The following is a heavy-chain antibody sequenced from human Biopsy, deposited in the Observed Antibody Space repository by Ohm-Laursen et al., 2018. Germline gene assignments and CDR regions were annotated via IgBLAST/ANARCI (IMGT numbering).Heavy chain of an antibody. D-gene: IGHD3-16*01. V-gene: IGHV1-69*13. CDR3: ATDAVGGLAVF. CDR2: ISPVFGAV. Sequence: SVKVSCKTSGGTFNNYAISWVRQAPGPGLEWMGGISPVFGAVKYAEKFRGRLTITAGESTGTAYMELNSLTSDDTAVYYCATDAVGGLAVFGGQGTLVTVSS. CDR1: GGTFNNYA. J-gene: IGHJ4*02.